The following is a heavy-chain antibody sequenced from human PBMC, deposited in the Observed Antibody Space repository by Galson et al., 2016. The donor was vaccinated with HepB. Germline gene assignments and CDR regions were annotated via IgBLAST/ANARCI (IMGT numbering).Heavy chain of an antibody. CDR3: ARDQGMSSGSWFDP. V-gene: IGHV4-31*03. D-gene: IGHD6-19*01. CDR2: IYYSGST. Sequence: TLSLTCSVSGDSVSSGGYYWSWLRQQPGKGLEWIGYIYYSGSTHYNPSLKSRLIISVDTSKNQFSLRLASVTAADTATYFCARDQGMSSGSWFDPWGQGTLVTVSS. J-gene: IGHJ5*01. CDR1: GDSVSSGGYY.